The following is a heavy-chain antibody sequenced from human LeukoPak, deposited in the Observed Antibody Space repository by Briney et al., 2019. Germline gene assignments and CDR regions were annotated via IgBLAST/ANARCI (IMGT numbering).Heavy chain of an antibody. CDR2: MNPNSGNT. V-gene: IGHV1-8*03. CDR3: ARGGYSSSWYRMDWFDP. Sequence: ASVKVSCKASGYTFTSYDINWVRQATGQGLEWMGWMNPNSGNTGYAQKFQGRVTITRDTSASTAYMELSSLRSEDTAVYYCARGGYSSSWYRMDWFDPWGQGTLVTVSS. D-gene: IGHD6-13*01. J-gene: IGHJ5*02. CDR1: GYTFTSYD.